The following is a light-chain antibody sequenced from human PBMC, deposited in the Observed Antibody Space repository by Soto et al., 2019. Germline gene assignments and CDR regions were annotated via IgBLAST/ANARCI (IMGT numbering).Light chain of an antibody. J-gene: IGKJ5*01. Sequence: EIVLTQSPGTLSLSPGERATLSCRASQSVSNNYLAWYQQRPGQAPRLLMYQAGNRAAGIPDRFSGSGSGTDFTLIISRLEPEDFAVYYCQQYGGTPPITFGQGTRLE. CDR1: QSVSNNY. V-gene: IGKV3-20*01. CDR3: QQYGGTPPIT. CDR2: QAG.